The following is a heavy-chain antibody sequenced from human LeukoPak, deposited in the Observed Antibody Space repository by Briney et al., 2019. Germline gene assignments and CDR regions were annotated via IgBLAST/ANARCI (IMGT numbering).Heavy chain of an antibody. CDR1: GGSITSGSYY. V-gene: IGHV4-61*02. CDR2: IDSSRSN. Sequence: SQTLSLTCTVSGGSITSGSYYWSWLRQPPGKGVEWIGRIDSSRSNQYNTYLKSRGTISIDTSKNHFSLNLSSVTAADTAVYYCARKTYSSGWRVPIDSWGRGTLVTVSS. D-gene: IGHD6-25*01. CDR3: ARKTYSSGWRVPIDS. J-gene: IGHJ4*02.